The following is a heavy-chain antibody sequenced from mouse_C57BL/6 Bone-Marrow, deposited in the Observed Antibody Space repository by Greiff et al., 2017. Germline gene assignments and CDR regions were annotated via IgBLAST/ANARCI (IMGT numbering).Heavy chain of an antibody. J-gene: IGHJ1*03. Sequence: VQLKESGAELVRPGASVKLSCTASGFNIKDDYMHWVKQRPEQGLEWIGWIDPENGDTEYASKFHGKATITADTSSNTSYLQLSSLTSENTAVYYCTTLNDYDWYFDVWGTGTTVTVSS. CDR3: TTLNDYDWYFDV. CDR2: IDPENGDT. V-gene: IGHV14-4*01. CDR1: GFNIKDDY. D-gene: IGHD2-4*01.